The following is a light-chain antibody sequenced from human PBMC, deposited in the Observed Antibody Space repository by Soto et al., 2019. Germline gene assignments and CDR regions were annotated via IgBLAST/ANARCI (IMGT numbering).Light chain of an antibody. CDR1: QSISSW. CDR2: KAS. J-gene: IGKJ2*01. V-gene: IGKV1-5*03. CDR3: QQYNSYWET. Sequence: DIQMTQSPSTLSASVGDRVTITCRASQSISSWLAWYQQKPGKAPKLLIYKASSLESGVPSRFSGSGSGTEFTLTISSLQPDDFATYYCQQYNSYWETFGQGTKLEIK.